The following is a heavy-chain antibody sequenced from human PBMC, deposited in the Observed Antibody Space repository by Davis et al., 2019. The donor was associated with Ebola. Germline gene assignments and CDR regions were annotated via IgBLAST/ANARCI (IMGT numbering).Heavy chain of an antibody. V-gene: IGHV1-3*01. D-gene: IGHD1-26*01. CDR2: INAAKGNT. CDR1: GYSFSTYA. CDR3: ARTFVGGWLFDY. Sequence: AASVEVSCKASGYSFSTYAIHWLRQAPGQRLEWMGLINAAKGNTKYSQKFQGRVTMTRDTSAGTAYMEMSSLTSEDTAVYYCARTFVGGWLFDYWGQGTLVTVSS. J-gene: IGHJ4*02.